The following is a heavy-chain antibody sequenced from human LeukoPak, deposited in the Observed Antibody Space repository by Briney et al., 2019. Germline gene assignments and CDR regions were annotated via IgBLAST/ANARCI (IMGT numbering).Heavy chain of an antibody. CDR1: GFTFSSYW. J-gene: IGHJ4*02. D-gene: IGHD4-23*01. CDR2: IASDGSST. V-gene: IGHV3-74*01. Sequence: GGSLRLSCAASGFTFSSYWMNWVRQAPGKGLVWVSRIASDGSSTTYADSVKGRFSISRDNAKDTLYLQMNSLRVEDTAAYYCARGRPHGNDYWGQGTLVTVSS. CDR3: ARGRPHGNDY.